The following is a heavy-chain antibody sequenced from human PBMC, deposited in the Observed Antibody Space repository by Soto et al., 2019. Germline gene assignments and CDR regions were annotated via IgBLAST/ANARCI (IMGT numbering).Heavy chain of an antibody. CDR3: VKDTVVVINGGDFDY. V-gene: IGHV3-23*01. D-gene: IGHD3-22*01. CDR2: ISGDAGRT. J-gene: IGHJ4*02. CDR1: GFTYVKYA. Sequence: EVQLLESGGALVQPGGSLRLSCEASGFTYVKYAMSWVRQAPGKGLEWVSGISGDAGRTFYADSVKGWFTISRDNSKNTVYLQMNSLRVEDTAVYYCVKDTVVVINGGDFDYWGKGTLVTVSS.